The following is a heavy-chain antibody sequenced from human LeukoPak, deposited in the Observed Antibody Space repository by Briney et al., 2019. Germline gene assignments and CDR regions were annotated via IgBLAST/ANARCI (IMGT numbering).Heavy chain of an antibody. D-gene: IGHD6-19*01. J-gene: IGHJ4*02. V-gene: IGHV1-46*01. CDR1: GYTFTSYY. CDR2: INPSGGST. Sequence: ASVKVSCKASGYTFTSYYMHWVRQAPGQGLEWMGIINPSGGSTSYAQKLQGRVTMTTDTSTSTAYMELRSLRSDDTAVYYCARRESSGWQSIDYWGQGTLVTVSS. CDR3: ARRESSGWQSIDY.